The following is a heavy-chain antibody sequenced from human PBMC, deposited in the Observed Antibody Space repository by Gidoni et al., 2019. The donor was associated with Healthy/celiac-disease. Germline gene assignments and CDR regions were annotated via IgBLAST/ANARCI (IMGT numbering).Heavy chain of an antibody. CDR1: GYTFTSYY. CDR2: INPRGGST. J-gene: IGHJ4*02. D-gene: IGHD3-3*01. V-gene: IGHV1-46*01. Sequence: QVQLVQSGAEVKKPGASVKVSCKASGYTFTSYYMHWVRQAPGKGLEWMGIINPRGGSTSYAQKFQDRVTMTRDTSTSTVYMELSSLRSEDTAVYYCARDYDFRSGTDYWGQGTLVTVSS. CDR3: ARDYDFRSGTDY.